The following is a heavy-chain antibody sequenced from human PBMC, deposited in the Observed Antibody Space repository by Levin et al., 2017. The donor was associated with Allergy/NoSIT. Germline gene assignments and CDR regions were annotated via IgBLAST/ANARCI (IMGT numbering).Heavy chain of an antibody. J-gene: IGHJ4*02. CDR3: AKDQSSGYFSFIDY. CDR2: ISYDGNIK. CDR1: RFTFSGFG. D-gene: IGHD3-22*01. Sequence: GGSLRLSCAASRFTFSGFGMHWVRQAPGKGLAWVAVISYDGNIKYYADSVKGRFTISRDNSKNTLYLQMNSLGAEDTAVYYCAKDQSSGYFSFIDYWGQGTLVTVSS. V-gene: IGHV3-30*18.